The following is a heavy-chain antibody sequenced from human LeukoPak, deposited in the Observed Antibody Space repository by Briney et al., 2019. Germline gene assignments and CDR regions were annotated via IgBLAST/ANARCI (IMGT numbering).Heavy chain of an antibody. D-gene: IGHD6-19*01. CDR3: ARGGAVAGHNWFDP. CDR2: IIPIFGTA. V-gene: IGHV1-69*05. Sequence: SVTVSFTSSVGTFTIYAISWVRQAPGQGLEWMGGIIPIFGTANYAQKFQGRVTITTDESTSTAYMELSSLRSEDTAVYYCARGGAVAGHNWFDPWGQGTLVIVSS. J-gene: IGHJ5*02. CDR1: VGTFTIYA.